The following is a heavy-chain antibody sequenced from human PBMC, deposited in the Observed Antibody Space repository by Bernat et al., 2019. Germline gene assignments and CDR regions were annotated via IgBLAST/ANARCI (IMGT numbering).Heavy chain of an antibody. Sequence: QVQLVQSGPEVKKPGASVKVSCKASGYTFTGYYMHWVRQAPGQGLEWMGRINPNSGGTNYAQKFQGRVTMTRDTSISTASMELSRLSSDDTAVYYCARLPYSSSSSEAVWGKGTTVTVSS. CDR3: ARLPYSSSSSEAV. CDR2: INPNSGGT. CDR1: GYTFTGYY. J-gene: IGHJ6*04. D-gene: IGHD6-6*01. V-gene: IGHV1-2*06.